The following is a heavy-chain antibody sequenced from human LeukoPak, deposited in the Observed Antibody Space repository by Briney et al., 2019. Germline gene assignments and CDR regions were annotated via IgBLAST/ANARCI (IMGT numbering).Heavy chain of an antibody. J-gene: IGHJ3*02. CDR2: IYHTGSN. D-gene: IGHD2-2*02. Sequence: PSETLSLTCTVSGGSFSNADYYCSWIRHPPGKTLEGIGYIYHTGSNNYKYSLKSRVTISLDTSKNRFSLRLRSVTAADTAMYYCARNTARPPDSFDIWGQGTVVTVSS. CDR3: ARNTARPPDSFDI. CDR1: GGSFSNADYY. V-gene: IGHV4-61*08.